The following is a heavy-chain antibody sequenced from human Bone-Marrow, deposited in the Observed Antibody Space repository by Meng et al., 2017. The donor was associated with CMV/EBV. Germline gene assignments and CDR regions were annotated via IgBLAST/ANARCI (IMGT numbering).Heavy chain of an antibody. Sequence: GESLKISCAASGFTFSSYGMHWVRQAPGKGLEWVSSISSSSSYIYYADSVKGRFTISRDNAKNSLYLQMNSLRAEDTAVYYCARRGSIDYWGQGTLVTVSS. J-gene: IGHJ4*02. CDR3: ARRGSIDY. CDR2: ISSSSSYI. CDR1: GFTFSSYG. V-gene: IGHV3-21*01. D-gene: IGHD3-10*01.